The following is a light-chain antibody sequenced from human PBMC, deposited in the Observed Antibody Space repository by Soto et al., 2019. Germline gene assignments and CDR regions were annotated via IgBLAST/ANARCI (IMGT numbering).Light chain of an antibody. CDR3: QQRSNWPPLT. Sequence: GDRVTITCRASQSIGTYLNWYRQKPGKAPDLLIYAASNLQSGVPSTFSGSGSGTDFTLTISGLQPEDFAVYYCQQRSNWPPLTFGGGTKVDIK. V-gene: IGKV1-39*01. CDR1: QSIGTY. CDR2: AAS. J-gene: IGKJ4*01.